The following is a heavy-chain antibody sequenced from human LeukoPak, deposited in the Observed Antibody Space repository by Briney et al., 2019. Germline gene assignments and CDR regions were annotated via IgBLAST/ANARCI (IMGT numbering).Heavy chain of an antibody. J-gene: IGHJ4*02. CDR3: ATLDILTGYYAFDY. V-gene: IGHV3-11*04. D-gene: IGHD3-9*01. CDR2: ISSSGSTI. CDR1: GFTFSDYY. Sequence: GGSLRLSCAASGFTFSDYYMSWIRQAPGKGLEWVSYISSSGSTIYYADSVKGRFTISRDNAKNSLYLQMNSLRAEDTAVYYCATLDILTGYYAFDYWGQGTLVTASS.